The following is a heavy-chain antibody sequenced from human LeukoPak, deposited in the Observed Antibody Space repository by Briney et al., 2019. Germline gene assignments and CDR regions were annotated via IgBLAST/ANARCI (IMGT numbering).Heavy chain of an antibody. D-gene: IGHD3-16*02. CDR2: IYYSGST. CDR3: ARDRIMITFGGVIAPYAFDI. J-gene: IGHJ3*02. V-gene: IGHV4-39*07. Sequence: SETLSLTCTVSGGSISSSYYYWGWIRQPPGKGLEWIGSIYYSGSTNYNPSLKSRVTISVDTSKNQFSLKLSSVTAADTAVYYCARDRIMITFGGVIAPYAFDIWGQGTMVTVSS. CDR1: GGSISSSYYY.